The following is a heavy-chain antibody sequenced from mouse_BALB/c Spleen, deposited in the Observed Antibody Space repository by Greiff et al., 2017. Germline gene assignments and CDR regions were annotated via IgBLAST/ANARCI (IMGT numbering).Heavy chain of an antibody. V-gene: IGHV5-4*02. CDR2: ISDGGSYT. D-gene: IGHD2-3*01. Sequence: EVKVVESGGGLVKPGGSLKLSCAASGFTFSDYYMYWVRQTPEKRLEWVATISDGGSYTYYPDSVKGRFTISRDNAKNNLYLQMSSLKSEDTAMYYCARGGYYGVPYAMDYWGQGTSVTVSS. CDR3: ARGGYYGVPYAMDY. CDR1: GFTFSDYY. J-gene: IGHJ4*01.